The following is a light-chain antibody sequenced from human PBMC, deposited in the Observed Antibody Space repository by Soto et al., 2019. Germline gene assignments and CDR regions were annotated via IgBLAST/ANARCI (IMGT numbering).Light chain of an antibody. CDR1: SSDVGLYNL. CDR2: EVN. V-gene: IGLV2-23*02. J-gene: IGLJ3*02. Sequence: QSALTQPASVSGSPGQSITISGTGTSSDVGLYNLVSWYQQLPGKAPKLIIYEVNERPSGISDRFSGSKSGNTASLTISGLQDEDEADYYCCSYVGSSILMFGGGTKLTVL. CDR3: CSYVGSSILM.